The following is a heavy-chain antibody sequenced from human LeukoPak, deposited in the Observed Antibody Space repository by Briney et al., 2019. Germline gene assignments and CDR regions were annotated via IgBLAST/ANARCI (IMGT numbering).Heavy chain of an antibody. D-gene: IGHD3-3*01. CDR2: TYYSGTT. Sequence: SETLSLTCTASGVTMRGAGFYWTWIRQRPGKRLEWIGYTYYSGTTYYSPSLESRVTISIDTSQSQFSLKMSSVTAADTAVYYCARDFWSGYGYFDSWGQGVLVTVSS. CDR1: GVTMRGAGFY. V-gene: IGHV4-31*03. CDR3: ARDFWSGYGYFDS. J-gene: IGHJ4*02.